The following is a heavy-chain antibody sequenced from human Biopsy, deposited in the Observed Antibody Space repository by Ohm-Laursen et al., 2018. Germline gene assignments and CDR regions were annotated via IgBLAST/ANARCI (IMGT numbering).Heavy chain of an antibody. J-gene: IGHJ3*02. CDR3: ARHVVLTKPRRAFDI. Sequence: GTLSLTCTVSGDSVTSDNYFWAWIRQPPGKELEWIGSKHYRGGSYSNPSLRSRVAMSVGTAKNQISLTLASVTAADTAVYFCARHVVLTKPRRAFDIWGQGTVVTVSS. CDR2: KHYRGGS. D-gene: IGHD2-21*02. V-gene: IGHV4-39*01. CDR1: GDSVTSDNYF.